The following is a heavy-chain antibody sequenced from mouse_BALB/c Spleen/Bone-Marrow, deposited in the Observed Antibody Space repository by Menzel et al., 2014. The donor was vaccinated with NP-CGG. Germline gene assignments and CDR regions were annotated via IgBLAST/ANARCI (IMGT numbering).Heavy chain of an antibody. CDR3: ARSPMITESYAMDY. Sequence: DLVKPGASVKLSCKASGYTFTSYWINRIKQRPGQGLEWIGRIAPGSGNTYYNEMFKGKATLTVDTSSSTAYIQLSGLSSEDSPVYFCARSPMITESYAMDYWGQGTSVTVSS. J-gene: IGHJ4*01. V-gene: IGHV1S41*01. D-gene: IGHD2-4*01. CDR2: IAPGSGNT. CDR1: GYTFTSYW.